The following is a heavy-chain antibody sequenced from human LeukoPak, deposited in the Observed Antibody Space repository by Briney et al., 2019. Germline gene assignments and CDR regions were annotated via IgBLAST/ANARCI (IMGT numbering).Heavy chain of an antibody. V-gene: IGHV1-2*02. CDR3: ASTPGEMASQLGCYFGY. D-gene: IGHD5-24*01. CDR2: INPNSGGT. Sequence: ASVKVSCKASGYTFTGYYMHWVRQAPGQGLEWMGWINPNSGGTNYAQKFQGRVTMTRDTSISTAYMELSRLRSDDTAVYYCASTPGEMASQLGCYFGYWGQGTLVTVSS. CDR1: GYTFTGYY. J-gene: IGHJ4*03.